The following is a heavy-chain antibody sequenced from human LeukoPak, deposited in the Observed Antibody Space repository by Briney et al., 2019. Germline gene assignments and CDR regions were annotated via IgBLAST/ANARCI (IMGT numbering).Heavy chain of an antibody. J-gene: IGHJ4*02. D-gene: IGHD1-26*01. V-gene: IGHV1-46*01. CDR1: GYTFASYY. CDR2: INPSGGST. Sequence: ASVKVSFKASGYTFASYYMHWVRQAPGQGLEWMGIINPSGGSTTYAQKFQGRVTMTRETSTSTVYMELSSLRSEDTALYYCARDSTPTYHSGTYYFEYWGQGTLVTVSS. CDR3: ARDSTPTYHSGTYYFEY.